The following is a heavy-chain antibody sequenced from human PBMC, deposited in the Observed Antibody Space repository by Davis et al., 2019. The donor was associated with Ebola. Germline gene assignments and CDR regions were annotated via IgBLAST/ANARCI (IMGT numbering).Heavy chain of an antibody. D-gene: IGHD3-22*01. CDR3: ARHRSYYYDSSLDY. V-gene: IGHV4-39*01. CDR1: GGSISSSSYY. Sequence: GSLRLSCTVSGGSISSSSYYWGWIRQPPGKGLEWIGSIYYSGSTYYNPSLKSRVTISVDTSKNQFSLKLSSVTAADTAVYYCARHRSYYYDSSLDYWGQGTLVTVSS. J-gene: IGHJ4*02. CDR2: IYYSGST.